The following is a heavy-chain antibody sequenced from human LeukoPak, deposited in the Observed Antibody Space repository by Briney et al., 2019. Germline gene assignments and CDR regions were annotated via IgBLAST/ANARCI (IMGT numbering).Heavy chain of an antibody. Sequence: GGSLRLSCAASGFTFSSYAMNWARQAPGKGLEWVSAISGSGASTYYADSVKGRFTISRDNSKNTLYLQMNSLRAEDTAIYYCAKAALRYQLLSSLDYWGQGTLVTVSP. CDR2: ISGSGAST. V-gene: IGHV3-23*01. J-gene: IGHJ4*02. D-gene: IGHD2-2*01. CDR3: AKAALRYQLLSSLDY. CDR1: GFTFSSYA.